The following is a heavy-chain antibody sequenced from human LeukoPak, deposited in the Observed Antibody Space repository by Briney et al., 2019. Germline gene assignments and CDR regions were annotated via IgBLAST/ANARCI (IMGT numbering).Heavy chain of an antibody. J-gene: IGHJ1*01. D-gene: IGHD6-13*01. Sequence: PGESLKISCKGSGYTFTSYWIGWVRHMHGKVLECMGIIYPGDSDTRYSPSFQGQVTISADKSISTAYLQWSSLKASDTAMYYCARLYPGEIAAAGTYFQHWGQGTLVTVSA. CDR1: GYTFTSYW. CDR3: ARLYPGEIAAAGTYFQH. V-gene: IGHV5-51*01. CDR2: IYPGDSDT.